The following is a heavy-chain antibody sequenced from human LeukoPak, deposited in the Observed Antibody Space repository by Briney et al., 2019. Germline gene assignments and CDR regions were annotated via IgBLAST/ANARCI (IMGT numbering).Heavy chain of an antibody. CDR3: AREYYSLSY. V-gene: IGHV3-48*03. CDR1: GFTFSSYE. Sequence: GGSLRLSCAASGFTFSSYEVNWVRQAPGKGLEWVSYISSSGSTIYYADSVKGRFTISRDNAKNSLYLQMNSLRAEDTAVYYCAREYYSLSYWGQGTLVTVSS. J-gene: IGHJ4*02. D-gene: IGHD3-10*01. CDR2: ISSSGSTI.